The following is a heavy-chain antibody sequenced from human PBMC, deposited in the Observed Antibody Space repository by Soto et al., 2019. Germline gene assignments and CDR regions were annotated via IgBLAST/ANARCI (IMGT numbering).Heavy chain of an antibody. CDR3: ARGAPVVNDY. D-gene: IGHD3-22*01. Sequence: QLQLQESGSGLVKPSQTLSLTCAVSGGSISSGGYSWSWFRQPPGKGLEWIGYNYHSGSTYYNPSLNSRVTIEVDRSKNQFSLKLSSVTAADTAVYYCARGAPVVNDYWGQGTLVTVSS. CDR1: GGSISSGGYS. J-gene: IGHJ4*02. CDR2: NYHSGST. V-gene: IGHV4-30-2*01.